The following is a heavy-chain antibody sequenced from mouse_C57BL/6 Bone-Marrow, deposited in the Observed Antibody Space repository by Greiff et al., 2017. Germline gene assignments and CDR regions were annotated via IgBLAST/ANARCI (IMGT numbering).Heavy chain of an antibody. CDR2: IWSGGST. CDR3: ARNYYGSCYYAMDY. J-gene: IGHJ4*01. V-gene: IGHV2-2*01. CDR1: GFSLTSYG. Sequence: VQLQQSGPGLVQPSQSLSITCTVSGFSLTSYGVHWVRRSPGKGLEWLGVIWSGGSTDYNAAFISRLSISKDNSKSQVFFKMNSLQADDTAIYYCARNYYGSCYYAMDYWGQGTSVTVSS. D-gene: IGHD1-1*01.